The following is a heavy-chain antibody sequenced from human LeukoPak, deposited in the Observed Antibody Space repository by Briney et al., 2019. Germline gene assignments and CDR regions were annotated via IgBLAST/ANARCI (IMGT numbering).Heavy chain of an antibody. V-gene: IGHV1-24*01. CDR2: FDPEDGET. CDR1: GYTLTELS. Sequence: ASVKVSCKVSGYTLTELSMHWVRQAPGKGLEWMGGFDPEDGETIYAQKFQGRVTMTEDTSTDTAYMELSSLRSEDTAVYYCATGFEEVGATLLPDEYFQHWGQGTLVTVSS. CDR3: ATGFEEVGATLLPDEYFQH. J-gene: IGHJ1*01. D-gene: IGHD1-26*01.